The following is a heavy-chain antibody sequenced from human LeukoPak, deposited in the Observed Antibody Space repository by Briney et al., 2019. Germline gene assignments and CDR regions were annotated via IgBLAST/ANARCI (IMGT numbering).Heavy chain of an antibody. Sequence: SETLSLTCTVSGGSISSSSYYWGWIRQPPGKGLEWIGSIYYSGSTYYNPSLKSRVTISVDTSKNQFSLKLSSVTAADTAVYYCARGYPSIAARPPRSYYYYMDVWGKGTTVTVSS. CDR2: IYYSGST. V-gene: IGHV4-39*07. J-gene: IGHJ6*03. D-gene: IGHD6-6*01. CDR3: ARGYPSIAARPPRSYYYYMDV. CDR1: GGSISSSSYY.